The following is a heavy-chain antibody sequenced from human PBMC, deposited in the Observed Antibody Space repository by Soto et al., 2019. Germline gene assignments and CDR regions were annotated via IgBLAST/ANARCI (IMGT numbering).Heavy chain of an antibody. D-gene: IGHD6-19*01. J-gene: IGHJ4*02. CDR1: GYTFTSYG. CDR3: ARELRSGWYGQFDY. Sequence: QVQLVPSGAEVKKPGASVKVSCKASGYTFTSYGITWVRQAPGQGLEWMGWISAYNGNTNYAQKLQGRVTMTTDTPTTTAYMELRSLRSDDTAVYYCARELRSGWYGQFDYWGQGTLVTVSS. V-gene: IGHV1-18*01. CDR2: ISAYNGNT.